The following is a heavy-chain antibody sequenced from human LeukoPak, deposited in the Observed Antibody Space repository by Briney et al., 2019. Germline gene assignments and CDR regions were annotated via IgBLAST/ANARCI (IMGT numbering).Heavy chain of an antibody. CDR1: GLTFSSYA. CDR2: ISGSGGST. J-gene: IGHJ4*02. CDR3: AKEKTYYDFWSGYSPRYFDY. Sequence: GGSLRLSCAAPGLTFSSYAMSWVRQAPGKGLEWVSAISGSGGSTYYADSVKGRFTISRDNSKNTLYLQMNSLRAEDTAVYYCAKEKTYYDFWSGYSPRYFDYWGQGTLVTVSS. D-gene: IGHD3-3*01. V-gene: IGHV3-23*01.